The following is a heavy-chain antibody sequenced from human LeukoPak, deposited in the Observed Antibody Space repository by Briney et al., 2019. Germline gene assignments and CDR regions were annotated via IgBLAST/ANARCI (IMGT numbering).Heavy chain of an antibody. J-gene: IGHJ2*01. D-gene: IGHD6-13*01. CDR3: ARYSSTWPYWYLAL. Sequence: SQTLSLTCAVSGGSITNGGYSWRWLRQPPGKGLEWIVYISHTGSTYYQPSLKSRFTISVDRSKNQFSLKLTSVTAADTAVYYCARYSSTWPYWYLALWGRGTLVTVSS. CDR2: ISHTGST. V-gene: IGHV4-30-2*01. CDR1: GGSITNGGYS.